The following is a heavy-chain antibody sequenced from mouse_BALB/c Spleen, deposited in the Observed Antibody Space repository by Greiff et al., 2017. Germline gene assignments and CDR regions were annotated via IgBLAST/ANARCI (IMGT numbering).Heavy chain of an antibody. Sequence: QVQLQQSGPELVKPGASVKMSCKASGYTFTDYVISWVKQRTGQGLEWIGEIYPGSGSTYYNEKFKGKATLTADKSSNTAYMQLSSLTSEDSAVYFCASPFTRDWYFDVWGAGTTVTVSS. V-gene: IGHV1-81*01. J-gene: IGHJ1*01. CDR3: ASPFTRDWYFDV. CDR1: GYTFTDYV. CDR2: IYPGSGST.